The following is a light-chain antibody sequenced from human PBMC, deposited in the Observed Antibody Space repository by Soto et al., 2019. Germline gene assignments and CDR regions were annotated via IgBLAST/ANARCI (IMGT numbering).Light chain of an antibody. CDR1: SSDVGGYNY. CDR2: DVT. J-gene: IGLJ2*01. Sequence: QSALTQPASVSGSPGQSITISCTGTSSDVGGYNYVSWYQQYPGKAPKLIIYDVTNRPSGVSNRFSGSKSGNTASLTISGLQAEDEADYYCSSHTTTNSVIFGGGTQLTVL. V-gene: IGLV2-14*01. CDR3: SSHTTTNSVI.